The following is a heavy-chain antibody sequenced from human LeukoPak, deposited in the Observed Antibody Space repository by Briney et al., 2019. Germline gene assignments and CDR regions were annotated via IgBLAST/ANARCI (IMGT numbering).Heavy chain of an antibody. V-gene: IGHV4-34*01. CDR3: ARANYYDNSGYSRGAFDI. CDR1: GGSFSGYY. J-gene: IGHJ3*02. CDR2: INHSGST. Sequence: PSETLSLTCAVYGGSFSGYYWSWIRQPPGKGLEWIGEINHSGSTNYNPSLKSRVTISVDTSKNQFSLKLSSVTAADTAVYYCARANYYDNSGYSRGAFDIWGQGTMVTASS. D-gene: IGHD3-22*01.